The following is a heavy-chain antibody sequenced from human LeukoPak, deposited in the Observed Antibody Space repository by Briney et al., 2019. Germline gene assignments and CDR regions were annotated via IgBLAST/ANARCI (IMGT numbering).Heavy chain of an antibody. CDR2: IYSSGST. Sequence: SETLSLTCTVSGGSISSGSYYWSWIRQPAGKGLEWIGRIYSSGSTNYIPSLKSRVTISGDTSKNQISLKLSSVTAADTAVYYCARERYYDSSGRATTSYYMDVWGKGTTVTISS. J-gene: IGHJ6*03. D-gene: IGHD3-22*01. CDR1: GGSISSGSYY. CDR3: ARERYYDSSGRATTSYYMDV. V-gene: IGHV4-61*02.